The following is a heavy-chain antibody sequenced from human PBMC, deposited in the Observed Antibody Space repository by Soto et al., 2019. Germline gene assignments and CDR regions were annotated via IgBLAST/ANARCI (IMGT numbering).Heavy chain of an antibody. V-gene: IGHV3-48*02. D-gene: IGHD2-8*01. CDR2: ISGSSSTI. Sequence: EVQVVESGGGLVQPGGSLRLSCAASGFTFSSYSMNWVRQAPGKGLEWVSYISGSSSTIYYADSVKGRFTISRDNAKNSLYLQMNSLRDEDTAVYYCARAGRYCADGLCPPGAFWGQGTLVTVSS. CDR1: GFTFSSYS. CDR3: ARAGRYCADGLCPPGAF. J-gene: IGHJ4*02.